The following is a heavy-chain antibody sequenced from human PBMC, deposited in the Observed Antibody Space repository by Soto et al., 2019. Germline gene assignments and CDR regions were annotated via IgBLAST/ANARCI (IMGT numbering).Heavy chain of an antibody. V-gene: IGHV3-7*01. D-gene: IGHD3-22*01. CDR3: ATDPPRNYYDNNGPMGN. CDR1: GFSFSTYL. CDR2: IKQGGNEK. J-gene: IGHJ4*02. Sequence: GGSLRLSCAASGFSFSTYLMSWVRQAPGKGLEWVANIKQGGNEKFHVDSVKGRFTISRDNDKKSLYLQMDSLRVEDTAVYYCATDPPRNYYDNNGPMGNWGQGTLVTVSS.